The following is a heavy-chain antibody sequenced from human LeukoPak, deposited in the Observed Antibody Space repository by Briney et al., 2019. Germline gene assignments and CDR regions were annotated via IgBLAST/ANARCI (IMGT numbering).Heavy chain of an antibody. V-gene: IGHV3-53*01. CDR1: GFTVSRNY. Sequence: GGSLRLSCTASGFTVSRNYMSWVRQAPGKGLEWVSVIYSGGDTYYADSVKGRFTISRDISENTLYLQMDNLRAEDTAFYYCARSPPASPFDSWGQGTLVTVSS. D-gene: IGHD2-2*01. CDR3: ARSPPASPFDS. CDR2: IYSGGDT. J-gene: IGHJ4*02.